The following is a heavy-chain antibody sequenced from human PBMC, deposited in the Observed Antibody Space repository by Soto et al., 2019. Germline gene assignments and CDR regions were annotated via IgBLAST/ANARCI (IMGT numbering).Heavy chain of an antibody. CDR1: GFIFSSYA. V-gene: IGHV3-23*01. D-gene: IGHD1-26*01. Sequence: PGGSLRLSCAASGFIFSSYAMSWVRQAPGKGLAWVSALSGSGGSTYYADYVKGRFTISRDNSKNTLYLQMNSLRAEDTAVYYCAKASREWELPYYYYYYGMDVWGQGTTVTVSS. CDR3: AKASREWELPYYYYYYGMDV. J-gene: IGHJ6*02. CDR2: LSGSGGST.